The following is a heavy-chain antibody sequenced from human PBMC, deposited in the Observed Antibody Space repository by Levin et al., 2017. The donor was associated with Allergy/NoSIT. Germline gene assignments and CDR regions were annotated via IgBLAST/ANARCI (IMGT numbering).Heavy chain of an antibody. CDR1: GFTFSSYG. CDR2: IWYDGSNK. Sequence: LSLTCAASGFTFSSYGMHWVRPAPGKGLEWVAVIWYDGSNKYYADSVKGRFTISRDNSKNTLYLQMNSLRAEDTAVYYCARVGEVDSDYWGQGTLVTVSS. CDR3: ARVGEVDSDY. J-gene: IGHJ4*02. D-gene: IGHD5-12*01. V-gene: IGHV3-33*01.